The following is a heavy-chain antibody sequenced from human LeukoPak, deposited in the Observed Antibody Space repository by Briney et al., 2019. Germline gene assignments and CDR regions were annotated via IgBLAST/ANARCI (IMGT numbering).Heavy chain of an antibody. D-gene: IGHD1-26*01. CDR3: ARAAKWEFYHYYMDG. CDR2: ISNGGGTT. CDR1: EFTFSCYS. Sequence: GGSLRLSCAASEFTFSCYSMTWVRQAPGKGLEWISDISNGGGTTYYADSVKGRFTISRDNAKNLLYLQMNNLRADGTAVYYCARAAKWEFYHYYMDGWGKGTTVAVSS. V-gene: IGHV3-48*01. J-gene: IGHJ6*03.